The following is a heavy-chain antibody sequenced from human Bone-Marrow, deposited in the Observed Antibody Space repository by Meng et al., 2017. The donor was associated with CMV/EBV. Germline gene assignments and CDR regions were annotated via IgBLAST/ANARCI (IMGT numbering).Heavy chain of an antibody. D-gene: IGHD2-2*02. V-gene: IGHV1-46*01. CDR3: AGGYCSSTSCYNSNYGMDV. CDR1: GYTFTSYH. CDR2: INPSGGST. J-gene: IGHJ6*01. Sequence: ASAKVSCKASGYTFTSYHMHWVRQAPGQGLEWMGIINPSGGSTSYAQKFQGRVTMTRDTSTSTVYMELSSLRAEDTAVYYCAGGYCSSTSCYNSNYGMDVWGQGTTVTVSS.